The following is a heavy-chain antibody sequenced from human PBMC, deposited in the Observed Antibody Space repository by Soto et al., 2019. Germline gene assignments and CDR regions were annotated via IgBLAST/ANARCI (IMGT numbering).Heavy chain of an antibody. D-gene: IGHD6-13*01. J-gene: IGHJ4*02. CDR1: EGTFNSYA. V-gene: IGHV1-69*01. CDR2: IIPYYNTL. CDR3: ASGASRWYPYFFDS. Sequence: QAQVVQSGAEVRKPGSSVKLSCKASEGTFNSYAIAWVRQAPGQGLEWMGGIIPYYNTLNYAQKFQDRVTITADDSTNTVYMELSSLRSDDTAVYFGASGASRWYPYFFDSWAQGTLVTVSS.